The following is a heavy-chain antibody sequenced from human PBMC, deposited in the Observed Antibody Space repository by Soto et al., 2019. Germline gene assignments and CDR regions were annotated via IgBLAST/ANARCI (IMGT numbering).Heavy chain of an antibody. CDR2: AYHNGLT. D-gene: IGHD6-19*01. Sequence: SETLSLTCAVSGDSVTSNVWWSWVRQPPGKGLEWIGEAYHNGLTDYNPSLKSRVTMSVDTSKNEFSLKLTSLTAADTAIYYCARDAAVPGESDRFDYWGQRTLVTVSS. CDR1: GDSVTSNVW. CDR3: ARDAAVPGESDRFDY. J-gene: IGHJ4*02. V-gene: IGHV4-4*02.